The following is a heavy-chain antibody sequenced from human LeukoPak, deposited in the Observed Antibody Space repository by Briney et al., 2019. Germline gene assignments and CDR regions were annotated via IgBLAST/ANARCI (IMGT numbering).Heavy chain of an antibody. CDR3: ARGPPRNPFDY. J-gene: IGHJ4*02. V-gene: IGHV3-21*01. Sequence: GGSLRLSCAASGFTFSSYSMNWVRQAPGKGLEWVSSISSSSSYIYYADSVKGLFTISRDNAKNSLYLQMNSLRAEDTAVYYCARGPPRNPFDYWGQGTLVTVSS. CDR1: GFTFSSYS. CDR2: ISSSSSYI.